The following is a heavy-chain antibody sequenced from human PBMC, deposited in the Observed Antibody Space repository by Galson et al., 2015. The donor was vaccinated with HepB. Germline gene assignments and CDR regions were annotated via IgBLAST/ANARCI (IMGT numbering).Heavy chain of an antibody. V-gene: IGHV1-24*01. CDR3: TTLRADYMDV. J-gene: IGHJ6*03. CDR2: LDPANDQP. Sequence: SCKVSGYTLNELSIHWVRQGPGKGLQWMGGLDPANDQPIYAQKFQGRVTVTEDTSTDMAYMELRSLRSEDTAMYYCTTLRADYMDVWGNGTTVTVSS. CDR1: GYTLNELS.